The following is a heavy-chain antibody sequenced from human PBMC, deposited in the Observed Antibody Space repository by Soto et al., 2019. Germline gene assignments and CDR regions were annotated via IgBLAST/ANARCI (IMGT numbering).Heavy chain of an antibody. CDR1: GFTFSTHS. V-gene: IGHV3-48*01. D-gene: IGHD2-2*01. CDR3: VGEVGFQLIY. J-gene: IGHJ4*02. Sequence: EVQLVESGGGLVQPGGSLRLSCAASGFTFSTHSMNWVRQAPGKGLEWISYITSSDFTMYADSVKGRFTISRDNAKNSLYLQMNSLRAEDTAVYFCVGEVGFQLIYWGQGTLVTVSS. CDR2: ITSSDFTM.